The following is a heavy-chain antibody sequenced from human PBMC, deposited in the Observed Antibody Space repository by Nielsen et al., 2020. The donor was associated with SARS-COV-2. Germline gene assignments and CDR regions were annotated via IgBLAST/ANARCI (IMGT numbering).Heavy chain of an antibody. CDR2: ISGSGGST. J-gene: IGHJ3*02. D-gene: IGHD2-15*01. V-gene: IGHV3-23*01. CDR1: GFTFSSYA. CDR3: AKRYSVVAAPDAFDI. Sequence: GESLKISCEASGFTFSSYAMSWVRQAPGKGLEWVSAISGSGGSTYYADSVKGRFTISRDNSKNTLYLQMNSLRAEDTAVYYCAKRYSVVAAPDAFDIWGQGTMVTVSS.